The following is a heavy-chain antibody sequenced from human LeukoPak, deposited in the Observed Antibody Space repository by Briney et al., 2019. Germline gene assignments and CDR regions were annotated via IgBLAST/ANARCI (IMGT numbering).Heavy chain of an antibody. D-gene: IGHD3-16*02. V-gene: IGHV3-30*02. CDR3: AKDGGTRAITFGGVIVTPLAFDY. Sequence: PGGSLRLSCAASGFTFSSYGMHWVRQAPGKGLEWVAFIRYDGSNKYYADSVKGRFTISRDNSKNTLYLQMSSLRAEDTAVYYCAKDGGTRAITFGGVIVTPLAFDYWGQGTLVTVSS. J-gene: IGHJ4*02. CDR2: IRYDGSNK. CDR1: GFTFSSYG.